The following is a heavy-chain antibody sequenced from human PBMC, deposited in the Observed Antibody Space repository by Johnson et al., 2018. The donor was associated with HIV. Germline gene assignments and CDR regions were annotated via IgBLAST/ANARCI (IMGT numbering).Heavy chain of an antibody. V-gene: IGHV3-30*04. CDR2: ISYDGSNK. J-gene: IGHJ3*02. CDR3: ARDLYHDAFDI. D-gene: IGHD2-2*01. CDR1: GFTFSSYA. Sequence: QVQLLESGGGVVQPGRSLRLSCAASGFTFSSYAMHWVRQAPGKGLEWVAVISYDGSNKYYAVSVKGRFTISRDNSKNTLYLQMNSLRAEDTAVYYCARDLYHDAFDIWGQGTMVTVSS.